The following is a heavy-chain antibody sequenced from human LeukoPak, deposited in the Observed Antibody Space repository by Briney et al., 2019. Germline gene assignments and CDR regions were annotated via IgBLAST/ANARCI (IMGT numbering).Heavy chain of an antibody. CDR3: ARDQPLVLPFDY. V-gene: IGHV3-11*04. CDR1: GFTFSDHY. D-gene: IGHD1-7*01. Sequence: PGGSLRLSCAASGFTFSDHYMSWIRQAPGKGLEWVSYIGSSDASIYYTDSVKGRFTISKDNAKKSLYLQMNSLRAEDTAVYYCARDQPLVLPFDYWGQGTLVTVSS. CDR2: IGSSDASI. J-gene: IGHJ4*02.